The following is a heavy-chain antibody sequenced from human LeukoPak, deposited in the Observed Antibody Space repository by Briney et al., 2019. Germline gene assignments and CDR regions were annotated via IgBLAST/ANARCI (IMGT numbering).Heavy chain of an antibody. CDR1: GGSFSGYY. Sequence: SETLSLTCAVYGGSFSGYYWSWIRQPPGKGLEWIGEINHSGSTNYNPSLKSRVTISVDTSKNQFSLKLSSVTAADTAVYYCTRGWAYYDSSGYYLDYWGQGTLVTVSS. V-gene: IGHV4-34*01. J-gene: IGHJ4*02. D-gene: IGHD3-22*01. CDR3: TRGWAYYDSSGYYLDY. CDR2: INHSGST.